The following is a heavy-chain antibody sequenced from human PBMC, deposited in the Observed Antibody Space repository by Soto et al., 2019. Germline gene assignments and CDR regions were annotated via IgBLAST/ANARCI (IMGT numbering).Heavy chain of an antibody. D-gene: IGHD4-17*01. Sequence: EVQLVASGGDLVQPGGSLRLSCAASGFTLNSYWMYWVRQGPGKGLMWVSRINSDGSSTSYADSVKGRFTISRDNAKNTLYLQMNSLRAEDTAVYYCARGGYGDYYYYHYYMDVWGEGTTVTVSS. V-gene: IGHV3-74*01. CDR1: GFTLNSYW. CDR3: ARGGYGDYYYYHYYMDV. J-gene: IGHJ6*03. CDR2: INSDGSST.